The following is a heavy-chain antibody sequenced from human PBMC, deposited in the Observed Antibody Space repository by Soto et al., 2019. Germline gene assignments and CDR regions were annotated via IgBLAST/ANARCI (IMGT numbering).Heavy chain of an antibody. D-gene: IGHD6-19*01. CDR2: ISGSGGST. Sequence: GGSLRLSCAASGFTFSSYAMSWVRQAPGKGLEWVSAISGSGGSTYYADSVKGRFTISRDNSKNTLYLQMNSLRAEDTAVYYCAAGYSSGWYYFDYWGQGTLVTVSS. CDR3: AAGYSSGWYYFDY. CDR1: GFTFSSYA. J-gene: IGHJ4*02. V-gene: IGHV3-23*01.